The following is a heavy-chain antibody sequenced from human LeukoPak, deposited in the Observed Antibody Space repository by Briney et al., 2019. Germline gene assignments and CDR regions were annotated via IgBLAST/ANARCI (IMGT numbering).Heavy chain of an antibody. V-gene: IGHV3-21*01. CDR1: GFTFSSYS. CDR3: ARAPTGVLGPTPAGY. J-gene: IGHJ4*02. D-gene: IGHD1-26*01. CDR2: ISNSSSYI. Sequence: SGGSLRLSCAASGFTFSSYSMHWVRQAPGKGLEWVSSISNSSSYIFYADSMKGRFTISRNNAENSLYLQMSSLRAEDTAVYYCARAPTGVLGPTPAGYWGQGTLVTVSS.